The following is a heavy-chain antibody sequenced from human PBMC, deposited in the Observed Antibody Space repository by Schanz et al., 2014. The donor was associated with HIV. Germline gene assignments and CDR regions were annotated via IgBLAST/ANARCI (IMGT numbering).Heavy chain of an antibody. CDR2: IWYDGSNK. D-gene: IGHD3-3*01. Sequence: QVQLVESGGGVVQPGRSLRLSCTASGFTFSNYGMHWVRQAPGKGLEWVAAIWYDGSNKFYADSVKGRFTISRDNSKNTLYLQMTTLRTEDTAVYFCTRGRFLERGGMDVWGQGTAVTVSS. CDR1: GFTFSNYG. CDR3: TRGRFLERGGMDV. J-gene: IGHJ6*02. V-gene: IGHV3-33*01.